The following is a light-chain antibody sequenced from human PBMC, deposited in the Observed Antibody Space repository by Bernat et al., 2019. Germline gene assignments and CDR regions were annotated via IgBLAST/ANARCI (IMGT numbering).Light chain of an antibody. Sequence: DIQMTQSPSSLSASVRDRVTITCRASQSISTYLNWYQQKPGKAPKLLIYAASRLQSGVPSRFSGSGSGTDFTLTISRLQPEDFATFYCQHSYSFPWTFGQGTKVEIK. CDR1: QSISTY. J-gene: IGKJ1*01. V-gene: IGKV1-39*01. CDR3: QHSYSFPWT. CDR2: AAS.